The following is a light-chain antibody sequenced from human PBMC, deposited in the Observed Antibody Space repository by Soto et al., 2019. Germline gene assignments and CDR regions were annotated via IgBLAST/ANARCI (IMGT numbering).Light chain of an antibody. J-gene: IGLJ2*01. CDR2: TNN. V-gene: IGLV1-44*01. CDR3: AAWDDSLNGVV. CDR1: SSNIGGNT. Sequence: HSVLTQPPSASGTPGQRVTISCSGSSSNIGGNTVNWYQQLPGTAPKLLMYTNNQRPSGVPDRFSGSKSGTSASLAISGLQSEDEADYYCAAWDDSLNGVVFGGGTKVTVL.